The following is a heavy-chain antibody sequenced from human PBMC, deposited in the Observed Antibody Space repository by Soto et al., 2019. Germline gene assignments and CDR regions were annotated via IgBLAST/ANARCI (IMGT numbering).Heavy chain of an antibody. V-gene: IGHV1-69*01. J-gene: IGHJ5*02. Sequence: QVQLVQSGDEVKKPGSSVKVSCKASGGSFSSYAFSWVRQAPGQGLEWMGGIIPSFGTPNYAQRFQGRVTISADESTTTVYMDLRRLRSEDTAVYYCARGSSSTVEPTGWFDPWGQGTLVTVSS. CDR3: ARGSSSTVEPTGWFDP. CDR2: IIPSFGTP. D-gene: IGHD1-26*01. CDR1: GGSFSSYA.